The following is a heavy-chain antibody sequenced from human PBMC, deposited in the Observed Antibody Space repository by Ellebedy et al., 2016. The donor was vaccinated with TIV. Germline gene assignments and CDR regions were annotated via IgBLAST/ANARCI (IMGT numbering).Heavy chain of an antibody. Sequence: PGGSLRLSCAASGFKFSAYGMPWIRQAPGQGLESVTFIEYDGSTKDYADSVKGRFTISSDDSKNTLYLQMNGLRGADTAVYYCARKTSKWSADCWGQGTPVTVSS. V-gene: IGHV3-30*02. CDR2: IEYDGSTK. CDR3: ARKTSKWSADC. D-gene: IGHD2-15*01. CDR1: GFKFSAYG. J-gene: IGHJ4*02.